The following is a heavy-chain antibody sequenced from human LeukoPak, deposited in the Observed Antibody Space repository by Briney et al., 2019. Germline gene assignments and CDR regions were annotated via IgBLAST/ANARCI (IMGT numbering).Heavy chain of an antibody. CDR1: GGTFSSYA. V-gene: IGHV1-18*01. CDR3: ARGGSRVTTINILDY. Sequence: ASVKVSCKASGGTFSSYAISWVRQAPGQGLEWMGWIRVYNGDTNYAQKFKGRVTMTTDTSTNTAYKELRSLGSDDTAVYYCARGGSRVTTINILDYWGQGALVTVSS. CDR2: IRVYNGDT. J-gene: IGHJ4*02. D-gene: IGHD5-24*01.